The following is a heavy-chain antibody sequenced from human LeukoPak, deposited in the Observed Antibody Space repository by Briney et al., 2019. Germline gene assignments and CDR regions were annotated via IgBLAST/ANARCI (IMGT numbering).Heavy chain of an antibody. D-gene: IGHD6-19*01. CDR3: ARGLYSSGWYNLYPD. CDR2: INPNSGGT. V-gene: IGHV1-2*02. CDR1: GYTFTGYY. J-gene: IGHJ1*01. Sequence: ASVKVSCKASGYTFTGYYMHWVRQAPGQGLEWMGWINPNSGGTNYAQKFQGRVTMTRDMSTSTVYMELSSLRSEDTAVYYCARGLYSSGWYNLYPDWGQGTLVTVSS.